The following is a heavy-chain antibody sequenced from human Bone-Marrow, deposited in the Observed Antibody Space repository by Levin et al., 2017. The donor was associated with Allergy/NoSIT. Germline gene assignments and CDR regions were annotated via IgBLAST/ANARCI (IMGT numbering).Heavy chain of an antibody. V-gene: IGHV3-23*01. CDR1: GFTFSSYA. D-gene: IGHD4-11*01. CDR2: ISGSGANT. J-gene: IGHJ4*02. CDR3: AKGGYSSYFDY. Sequence: ASVKVSCAASGFTFSSYAMSWVREASGKGLEWVSVISGSGANTYYADSVKGRFTISRDNSKNTLYLQMNSLRAEDTAVYYCAKGGYSSYFDYWGQGTLVTVSS.